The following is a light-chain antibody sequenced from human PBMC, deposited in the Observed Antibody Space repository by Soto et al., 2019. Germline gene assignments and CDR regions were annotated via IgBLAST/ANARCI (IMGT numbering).Light chain of an antibody. Sequence: DIVLTQFRATLSSFPCDSVTLSCWASKYINTRWAWYQHRPGQAPTILIYQTSIRAAGIPATCSASGTGTDFTLTISDGQPEDFVVYYCHQRQSCHRTFGQGTKVDIK. CDR3: HQRQSCHRT. V-gene: IGKV3D-11*01. J-gene: IGKJ1*01. CDR1: KYINTR. CDR2: QTS.